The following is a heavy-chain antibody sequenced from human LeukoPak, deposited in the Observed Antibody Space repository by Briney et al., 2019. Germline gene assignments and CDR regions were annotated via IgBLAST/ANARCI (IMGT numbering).Heavy chain of an antibody. CDR3: AKDRYSNYGNWFDP. Sequence: AGGSLRLSCAASGFIFSEYAMNWVRQAPGKVLEWVSAISGGGGTTHYADSVKGRFAVSRDNSKNILYLQMTNLRHEDTALYYCAKDRYSNYGNWFDPWGQGTQVTVIS. J-gene: IGHJ5*02. CDR2: ISGGGGTT. V-gene: IGHV3-23*01. CDR1: GFIFSEYA. D-gene: IGHD4-11*01.